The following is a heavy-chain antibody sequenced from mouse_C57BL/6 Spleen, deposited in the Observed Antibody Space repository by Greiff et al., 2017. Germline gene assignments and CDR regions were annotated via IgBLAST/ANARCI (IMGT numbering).Heavy chain of an antibody. V-gene: IGHV1-52*01. J-gene: IGHJ4*01. CDR3: ARSVGTYAMDY. CDR2: IDPSDSGT. D-gene: IGHD1-1*02. CDR1: GYTFTSYW. Sequence: QVQLQQPGAALVRPGSSVKLSCKASGYTFTSYWMHWVKQRPIQGLEWIGNIDPSDSGTHYNQKFKDKATLTVDKSSSTAYMQLSSLTSEDSAVYYCARSVGTYAMDYWGQGTSVTVSS.